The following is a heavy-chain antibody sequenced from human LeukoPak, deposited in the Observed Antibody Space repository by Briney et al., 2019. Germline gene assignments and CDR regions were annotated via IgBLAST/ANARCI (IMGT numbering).Heavy chain of an antibody. CDR2: ISGSGGST. D-gene: IGHD3-10*01. V-gene: IGHV3-23*01. J-gene: IGHJ6*03. CDR3: ARGGSGSFYYYYMDV. CDR1: GFTFSSYA. Sequence: GGSLRLSCAASGFTFSSYAMSWVRQAPNKGLQWVSGISGSGGSTYYADSVKGRFTISRDNSKNTLYLQMNSLRADDTAVYYCARGGSGSFYYYYMDVWGKGTTVTVSS.